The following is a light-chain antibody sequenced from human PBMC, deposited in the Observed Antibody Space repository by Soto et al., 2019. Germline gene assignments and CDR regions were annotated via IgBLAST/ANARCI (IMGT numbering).Light chain of an antibody. Sequence: QSALTQPPSASGSPGQSVTISCTGTSSDVGGYNYVSWYQHHPGKAPKLIIYDVTKRPSGVPDRFSGSKSGNTASLTVSGLQAEDEADYYCCSYADIIYVFGTGTKVTVL. J-gene: IGLJ1*01. V-gene: IGLV2-8*01. CDR1: SSDVGGYNY. CDR3: CSYADIIYV. CDR2: DVT.